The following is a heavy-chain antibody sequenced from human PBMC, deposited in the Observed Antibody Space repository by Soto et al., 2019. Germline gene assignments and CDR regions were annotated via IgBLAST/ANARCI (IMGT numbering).Heavy chain of an antibody. D-gene: IGHD5-18*01. V-gene: IGHV3-23*01. CDR3: AKNGYSYGYTWYFDL. J-gene: IGHJ2*01. CDR1: GLTFSSYA. Sequence: PWGSLRLSCAASGLTFSSYAMSWVRQAPVKGLEWISGFSGSGGSTYYADSVKGRFTISRDNSKNTLYLQMNSLRVEDTAVYYCAKNGYSYGYTWYFDLWGRGTLVTVSS. CDR2: FSGSGGST.